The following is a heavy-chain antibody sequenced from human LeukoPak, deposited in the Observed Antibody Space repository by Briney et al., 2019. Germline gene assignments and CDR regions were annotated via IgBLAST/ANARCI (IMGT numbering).Heavy chain of an antibody. CDR2: IKKNGSEK. J-gene: IGHJ4*02. CDR1: RVMLPSYI. V-gene: IGHV3-7*04. D-gene: IGHD3-10*01. CDR3: ARRHHFGFLDS. Sequence: GGSLRLSRASSRVMLPSYIRTSVPHTPQERVGWVGNIKKNGSEKYYVDSVKGRFTISRDNDKNSVSLQMNSLRAEDTAVYYCARRHHFGFLDSWGQGTLVTVSS.